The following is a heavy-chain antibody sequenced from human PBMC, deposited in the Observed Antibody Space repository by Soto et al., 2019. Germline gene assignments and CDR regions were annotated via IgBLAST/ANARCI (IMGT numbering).Heavy chain of an antibody. V-gene: IGHV1-3*01. J-gene: IGHJ5*02. CDR3: VRRHVSATGIDWFDP. D-gene: IGHD6-13*01. Sequence: GASVKVSCKASGYTFTSYGIHWVRQAPGQRLEWMGWINAANGDTKYSPKFQGRVTITRVTSASTAYMELSSLRSEDTAVYYCVRRHVSATGIDWFDPWGQGTLV. CDR2: INAANGDT. CDR1: GYTFTSYG.